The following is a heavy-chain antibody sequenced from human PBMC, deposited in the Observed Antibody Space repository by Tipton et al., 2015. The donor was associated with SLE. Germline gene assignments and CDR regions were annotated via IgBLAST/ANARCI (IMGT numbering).Heavy chain of an antibody. CDR1: GYTFTNYD. J-gene: IGHJ4*02. CDR2: LNPNSGNT. CDR3: VREKRGGHFDY. V-gene: IGHV1-8*01. Sequence: QLVQSGAEVKKPGASVKVSCKASGYTFTNYDITWVRQATGQGLEWMGWLNPNSGNTGYPQKFQGRVTMTRNTSISTAYMELSSLRSDDTAVYYCVREKRGGHFDYWGQGALVTVSS. D-gene: IGHD3-16*01.